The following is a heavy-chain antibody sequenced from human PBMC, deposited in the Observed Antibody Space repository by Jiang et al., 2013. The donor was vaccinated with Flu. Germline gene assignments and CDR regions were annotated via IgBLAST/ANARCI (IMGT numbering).Heavy chain of an antibody. CDR3: ARAGLGGDHGYFDY. Sequence: GAEVKKPGSSVKVSCKASGDTFSSYSLSWVRQAPGQGLEWMGGVIPVFGAVNYAQKFQGRVTITADESTSTAYMELSSLRSEDTAVYYCARAGLGGDHGYFDYWGQGTLVTVSS. CDR2: VIPVFGAV. V-gene: IGHV1-69*01. D-gene: IGHD2-21*01. CDR1: GDTFSSYS. J-gene: IGHJ4*02.